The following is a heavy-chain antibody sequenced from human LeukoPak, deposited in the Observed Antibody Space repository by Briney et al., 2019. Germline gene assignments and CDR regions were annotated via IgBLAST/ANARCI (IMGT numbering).Heavy chain of an antibody. CDR2: VHYSGTA. V-gene: IGHV4-59*01. J-gene: IGHJ4*02. D-gene: IGHD4-17*01. CDR3: ARGYGDFRVEGRYFYS. Sequence: PSETLSLTCTVSDGSITNYDWSWVRQTPGKGLEFIGYVHYSGTANYNPSLRSRVTISIDTSKKHFFLKLKSVTAADTAVYYCARGYGDFRVEGRYFYSWGQGTLVTVSS. CDR1: DGSITNYD.